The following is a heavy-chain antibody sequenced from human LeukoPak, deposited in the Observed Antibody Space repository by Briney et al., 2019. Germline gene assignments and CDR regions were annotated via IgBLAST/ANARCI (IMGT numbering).Heavy chain of an antibody. V-gene: IGHV3-7*01. J-gene: IGHJ6*04. Sequence: GQSLSPACAVAGPSVTTNCMRCVSHEPGGGMEWVANIKQDGSKTYYMGSVKGRSTISRDNAKNSLYLKMTSLRAEHTAMYYWARDYGMYVWGEGTTVSVSS. CDR3: ARDYGMYV. CDR1: GPSVTTNC. CDR2: IKQDGSKT.